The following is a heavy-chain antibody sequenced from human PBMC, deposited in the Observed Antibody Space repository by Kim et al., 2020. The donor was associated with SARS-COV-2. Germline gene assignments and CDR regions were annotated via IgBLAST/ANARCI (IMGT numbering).Heavy chain of an antibody. D-gene: IGHD3-22*01. CDR3: AKTVERRYYDRKGFFDY. J-gene: IGHJ4*02. V-gene: IGHV3-23*01. CDR2: ISGSGGST. CDR1: GFTFSSYA. Sequence: GGSLRLSCAASGFTFSSYAMSWVRQAPGKGLEWVSAISGSGGSTYYADSVKGRFTISRDNSKNTLYLQMNSLRAEDTAVYYCAKTVERRYYDRKGFFDYWGQGTLVTVSS.